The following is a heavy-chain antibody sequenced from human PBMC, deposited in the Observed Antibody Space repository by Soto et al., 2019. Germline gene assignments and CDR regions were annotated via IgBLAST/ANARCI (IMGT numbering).Heavy chain of an antibody. V-gene: IGHV1-69*01. J-gene: IGHJ5*02. CDR2: IIPIFGTA. Sequence: QVQLVQSGAEVKKPGSSVKVSCKASGGTFSSYAISWVRQAPGQGLEWMGGIIPIFGTANYAQKFQGRVTITADESTSKAYMELSSLRSEDTAVYYCARGFVVVPAATNWFDPWGQGTLVTVSS. CDR1: GGTFSSYA. CDR3: ARGFVVVPAATNWFDP. D-gene: IGHD2-2*01.